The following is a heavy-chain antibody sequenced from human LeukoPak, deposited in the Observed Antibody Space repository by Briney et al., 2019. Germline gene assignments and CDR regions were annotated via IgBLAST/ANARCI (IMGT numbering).Heavy chain of an antibody. CDR2: INGDGNT. D-gene: IGHD3-22*01. CDR1: GFTFSSYW. V-gene: IGHV3-74*01. Sequence: PGGSLRLSCAASGFTFSSYWMHWVHQAPGKGLVWVSHINGDGNTNYADSVKGRFTISRDNAKNTVSLQMNSLRAEDTGVYYCARAPSEIGGYYPEYFRHWGQGTLATVSS. CDR3: ARAPSEIGGYYPEYFRH. J-gene: IGHJ1*01.